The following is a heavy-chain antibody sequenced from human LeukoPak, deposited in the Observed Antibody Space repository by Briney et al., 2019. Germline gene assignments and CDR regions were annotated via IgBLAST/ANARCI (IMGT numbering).Heavy chain of an antibody. Sequence: SETLSLTCTVSGGSISSYYWSWNRQPPGKGLEWIGYIYYSGSTNYNPSLKSRVTISVDTSKNQFSLKLSSVTAADTAVYYCARVRMVRGVILKGYFDYWGQGTLVTVSS. D-gene: IGHD3-10*01. CDR1: GGSISSYY. CDR3: ARVRMVRGVILKGYFDY. J-gene: IGHJ4*02. CDR2: IYYSGST. V-gene: IGHV4-59*01.